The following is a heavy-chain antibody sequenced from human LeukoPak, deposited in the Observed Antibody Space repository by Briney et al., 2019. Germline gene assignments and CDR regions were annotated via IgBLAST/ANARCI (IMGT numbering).Heavy chain of an antibody. CDR1: GFTFSDYG. CDR3: AKSPFKTTGF. CDR2: VSADGSNK. J-gene: IGHJ4*02. V-gene: IGHV3-30*18. D-gene: IGHD2-8*02. Sequence: PGGSLRLSCEASGFTFSDYGMHWVRQAPGKGLEWVAVVSADGSNKQYADSVKGRFTISRDNSKNTLYLQLNSLRSEDTAVYYCAKSPFKTTGFWGQGTLVTVSS.